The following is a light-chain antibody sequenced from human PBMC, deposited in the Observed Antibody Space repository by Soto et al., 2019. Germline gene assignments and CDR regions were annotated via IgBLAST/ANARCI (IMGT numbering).Light chain of an antibody. V-gene: IGKV2-30*01. J-gene: IGKJ1*01. CDR1: QSLETSDGDTY. CDR2: EVS. Sequence: DVVMTQSPLSLPVTLGQPASISCRSSQSLETSDGDTYLNWFHQRQGQSPRRIIYEVSKRDSGVPDRFSRSGSGTDFTLNITRVEAEDVGVYYCMQTTHWPRTFGQGTKVEIK. CDR3: MQTTHWPRT.